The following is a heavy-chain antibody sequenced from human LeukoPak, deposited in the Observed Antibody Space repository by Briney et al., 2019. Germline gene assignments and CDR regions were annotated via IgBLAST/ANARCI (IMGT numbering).Heavy chain of an antibody. J-gene: IGHJ6*03. CDR3: ARHLVRGVIPYYMDV. CDR2: IYYSGST. CDR1: GGSISGYS. V-gene: IGHV4-59*08. Sequence: SETLSLTCTVSGGSISGYSWSWIRQPPGKGLEWIGYIYYSGSTYYNPSLKSRVTISVDTSKNQFSLKLSSVTAADTAVYYCARHLVRGVIPYYMDVWGKGTTVTVSS. D-gene: IGHD3-10*01.